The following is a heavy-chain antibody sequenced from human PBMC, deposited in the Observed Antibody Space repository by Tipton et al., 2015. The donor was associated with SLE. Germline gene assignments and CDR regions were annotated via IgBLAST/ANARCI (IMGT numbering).Heavy chain of an antibody. CDR2: IYYSGST. CDR3: AKASEEDIVATLGY. D-gene: IGHD5-12*01. Sequence: TLSLTCTVSGGSVSSGSYYWSWIRQPPGKGLEWIGYIYYSGSTNYNPSLKSRVTISVDTSKNQFSLKLSSVTAADTAVYYCAKASEEDIVATLGYWGQGTLVTVSS. V-gene: IGHV4-61*01. CDR1: GGSVSSGSYY. J-gene: IGHJ4*02.